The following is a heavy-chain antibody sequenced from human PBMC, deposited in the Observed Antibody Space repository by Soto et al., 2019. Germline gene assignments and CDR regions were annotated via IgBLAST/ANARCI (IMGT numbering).Heavy chain of an antibody. CDR2: THPGDSHT. CDR1: GYSFTSYW. J-gene: IGHJ6*02. V-gene: IGHV5-51*01. Sequence: EVQLVQSGAEVKKPGESLKISCKGSGYSFTSYWIGWVRQMPGKGLEWMGITHPGDSHTRYSPSFQGQVSISADKSISTAYLKWSSLKASDTAMYYCARLNTPGHYNYYGLDVWGRGTTVTVSS. CDR3: ARLNTPGHYNYYGLDV.